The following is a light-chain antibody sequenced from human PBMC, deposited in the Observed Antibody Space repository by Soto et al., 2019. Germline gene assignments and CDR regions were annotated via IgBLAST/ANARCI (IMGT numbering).Light chain of an antibody. Sequence: EIVMTQSPATLSVSPGERATLSCRASQTISSNLAWHQQKPGQAPRLLIYGASARATGIPARFSGGGSGTDFTLTISSLEAEDFAVYYCQQRTSWSYTFGQGTRLQIK. CDR1: QTISSN. V-gene: IGKV3D-15*01. CDR3: QQRTSWSYT. CDR2: GAS. J-gene: IGKJ2*01.